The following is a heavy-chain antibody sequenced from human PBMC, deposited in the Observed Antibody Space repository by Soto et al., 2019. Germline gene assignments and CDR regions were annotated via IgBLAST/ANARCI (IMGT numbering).Heavy chain of an antibody. CDR3: ARELVAGTEIFDY. CDR2: IIPFFGST. Sequence: VKVSCKASGGTFSSLAFSWVRQAPGQGLEWMGGIIPFFGSTDYAQKFQGRATITADESTSTTYIELSSLRPEDTAVYYCARELVAGTEIFDYWGQGTLVTVSS. V-gene: IGHV1-69*01. D-gene: IGHD6-19*01. J-gene: IGHJ4*02. CDR1: GGTFSSLA.